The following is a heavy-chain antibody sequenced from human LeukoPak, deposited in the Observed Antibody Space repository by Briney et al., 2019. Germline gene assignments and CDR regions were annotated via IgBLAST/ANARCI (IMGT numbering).Heavy chain of an antibody. D-gene: IGHD3-9*01. Sequence: ASETLSLTCTVSGGSISSSSYYWGWIRQPPGKGLEWIGSIYYSGSTYYNPSLKSRVTISVDTSKNQFSLKLSSVTAADTAVYYCARHREYDILTGSPPWYFDLWGRGTLVTVSS. CDR2: IYYSGST. CDR1: GGSISSSSYY. J-gene: IGHJ2*01. CDR3: ARHREYDILTGSPPWYFDL. V-gene: IGHV4-39*01.